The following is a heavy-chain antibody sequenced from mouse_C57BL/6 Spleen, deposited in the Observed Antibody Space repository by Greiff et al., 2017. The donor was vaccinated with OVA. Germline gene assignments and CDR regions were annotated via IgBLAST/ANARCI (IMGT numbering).Heavy chain of an antibody. D-gene: IGHD2-2*01. V-gene: IGHV1-22*01. CDR2: INPNNGGT. Sequence: VQLQQSGPELVKPGASVKMYCKASGYTFTEYNMQWVKQSHGKRLEGIGYINPNNGGTSYNQKIKGKATLTVNKSSSTAYMELRSLTSEDSAVYYCAVMVTTGFYYYAMDYWGQGTSVTVSS. CDR3: AVMVTTGFYYYAMDY. CDR1: GYTFTEYN. J-gene: IGHJ4*01.